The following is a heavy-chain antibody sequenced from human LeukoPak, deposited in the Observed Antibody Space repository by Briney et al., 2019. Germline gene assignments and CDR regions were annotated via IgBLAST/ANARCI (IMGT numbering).Heavy chain of an antibody. J-gene: IGHJ4*02. Sequence: PGGSLRLSCAASGFTFSGSAMHWVRQASGKGLEWVGRIRSKANSRATAYAASVKGRFTISRDDSKNTAYLQMNSLKTEDTAVYYCTSTYYYDSSGYSIDYWGQGTLVTVSS. CDR1: GFTFSGSA. V-gene: IGHV3-73*01. CDR2: IRSKANSRAT. CDR3: TSTYYYDSSGYSIDY. D-gene: IGHD3-22*01.